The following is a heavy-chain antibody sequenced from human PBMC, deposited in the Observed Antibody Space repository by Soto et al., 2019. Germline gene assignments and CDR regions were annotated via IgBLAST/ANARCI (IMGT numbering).Heavy chain of an antibody. J-gene: IGHJ4*02. CDR1: GFTVSNYA. CDR2: ISATGGGT. Sequence: GGCLRLSCAAYGFTVSNYAMSWVRQAEGEGLEWVSLISATGGGTYYADSVKGRFTISRDNSHNTLYLQVHSLTAEDKAVYYCAKDRRAGGNSAFYFDFWGQGAQVTVSS. D-gene: IGHD3-16*01. V-gene: IGHV3-23*01. CDR3: AKDRRAGGNSAFYFDF.